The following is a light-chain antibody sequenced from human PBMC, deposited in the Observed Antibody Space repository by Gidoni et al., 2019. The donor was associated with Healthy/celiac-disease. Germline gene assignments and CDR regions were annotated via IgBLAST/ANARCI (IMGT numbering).Light chain of an antibody. CDR2: EVS. CDR1: SSDVCGYNY. V-gene: IGLV2-14*01. J-gene: IGLJ1*01. Sequence: QSALTQPASVSGSPGQSITISCTGTSSDVCGYNYVSWYQQHPGKAPKLMIYEVSNRPSGVSNRFSGSKSGNTASLTISGLQAEDEADYYCSSYTSSKGVFGTGTKVTVL. CDR3: SSYTSSKGV.